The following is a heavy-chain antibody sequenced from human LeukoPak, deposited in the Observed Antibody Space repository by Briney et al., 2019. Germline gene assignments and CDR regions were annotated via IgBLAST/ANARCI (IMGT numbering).Heavy chain of an antibody. J-gene: IGHJ5*02. D-gene: IGHD3-16*02. Sequence: PGGSLRLSCSASGFSFSDYYMSWIRQAPGKGLEWVSSISSSVGIIYYADSVKGRFTISRGNAKNSLYLQMNSLGAEDTAVYYCARADSMMTFGGVIGLGGFDPWGQGTLVTVSS. CDR1: GFSFSDYY. CDR3: ARADSMMTFGGVIGLGGFDP. CDR2: ISSSVGII. V-gene: IGHV3-11*01.